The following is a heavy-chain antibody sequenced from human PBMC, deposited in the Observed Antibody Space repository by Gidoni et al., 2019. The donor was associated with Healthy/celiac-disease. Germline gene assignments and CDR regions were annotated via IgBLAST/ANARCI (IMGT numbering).Heavy chain of an antibody. CDR1: GGSIASSSSN. J-gene: IGHJ4*02. Sequence: SAPGLVRPSETFSSTCLSLGGSIASSSSNWGWIRQPPGKGLEWIGSIYYSGSTYYNPSLKSRVTISVDTSKNQFSLKLSSVTAADTAVYYCARQNCGGDCYSRERYFDYWGQGTLVTVSS. V-gene: IGHV4-39*01. CDR2: IYYSGST. CDR3: ARQNCGGDCYSRERYFDY. D-gene: IGHD2-21*02.